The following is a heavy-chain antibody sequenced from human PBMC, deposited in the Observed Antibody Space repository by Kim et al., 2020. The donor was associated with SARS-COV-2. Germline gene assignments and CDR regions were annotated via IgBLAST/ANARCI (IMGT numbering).Heavy chain of an antibody. J-gene: IGHJ4*02. Sequence: SQKFQGRVTITRDTSASTAYMELSSLRSEDTAVYYCAKGTVAGTRSPFDYWGQGTLVTVSS. D-gene: IGHD6-19*01. V-gene: IGHV1-3*01. CDR3: AKGTVAGTRSPFDY.